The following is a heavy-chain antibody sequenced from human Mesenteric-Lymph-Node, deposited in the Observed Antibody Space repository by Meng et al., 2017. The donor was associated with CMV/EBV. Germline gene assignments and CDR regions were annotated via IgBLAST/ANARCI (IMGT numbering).Heavy chain of an antibody. V-gene: IGHV3-23*01. CDR3: AKAGSSSYLYYHGMDV. D-gene: IGHD6-13*01. CDR1: GFTFSSYA. J-gene: IGHJ6*02. CDR2: INGNGRGT. Sequence: GESLKISCAASGFTFSSYAMSWVRQAPGKGLEWVSTINGNGRGTYNADSVKGRFTISRDSSKNTLFLQMNSLRAEDTAVYYCAKAGSSSYLYYHGMDVWGQGTTVTVSS.